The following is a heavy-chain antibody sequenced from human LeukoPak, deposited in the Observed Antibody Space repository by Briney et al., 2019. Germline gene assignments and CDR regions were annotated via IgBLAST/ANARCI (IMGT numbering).Heavy chain of an antibody. D-gene: IGHD2-15*01. CDR1: GGTFSSYA. V-gene: IGHV1-69*05. J-gene: IGHJ6*03. Sequence: PVKVSCKASGGTFSSYAISWVRQAPGQGLEWMGGIIPIFGTANYAQKFQGRVTMTRDTSISTAYVELSRLRSDDTAVYYCARSSRPCSGGSCYLYSYYYHNMDVWGKGTTVTISS. CDR3: ARSSRPCSGGSCYLYSYYYHNMDV. CDR2: IIPIFGTA.